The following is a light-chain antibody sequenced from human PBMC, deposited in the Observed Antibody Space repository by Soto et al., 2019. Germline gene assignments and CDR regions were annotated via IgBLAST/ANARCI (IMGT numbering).Light chain of an antibody. CDR2: GAS. CDR3: QQYGSSPIT. V-gene: IGKV3-20*01. CDR1: QSVSSSY. J-gene: IGKJ5*01. Sequence: EIVLTQSPGTLSLSPGERATLSCRASQSVSSSYLAWYQQKSGQAPRLLIYGASSRATDIPDRFSGSGSGTEFTCTISRLEPEDFAAYYWQQYGSSPITFGQGTRLEIK.